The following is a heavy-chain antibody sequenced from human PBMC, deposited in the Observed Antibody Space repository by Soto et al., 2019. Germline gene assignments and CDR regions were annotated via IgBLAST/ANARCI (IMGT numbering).Heavy chain of an antibody. CDR1: WDSFSSNMAG. CDR2: TYYKSKWNN. D-gene: IGHD3-10*01. Sequence: QPVSVTGVISWDSFSSNMAGCNCIRQSPSRGLEWLGRTYYKSKWNNDYALSVKSRITINPDTSKNQFSLHLYSVTPEDTAVYYCTAITWFRGMDVCGQRTPVTVSS. V-gene: IGHV6-1*01. J-gene: IGHJ6*02. CDR3: TAITWFRGMDV.